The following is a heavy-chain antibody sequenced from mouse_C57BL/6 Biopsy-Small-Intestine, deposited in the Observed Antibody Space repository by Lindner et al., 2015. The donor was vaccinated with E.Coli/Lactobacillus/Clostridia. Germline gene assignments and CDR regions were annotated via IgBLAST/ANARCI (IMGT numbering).Heavy chain of an antibody. CDR1: GYSFTDYY. D-gene: IGHD1-1*01. CDR3: ARSYGSNWYFDV. Sequence: QLQESGPELVKPGASVKISCKASGYSFTDYYMNWVKQSNGKSLEWIGVIYPNYGTTSYNQIFKGKATLTVDQSSSTAYMQLNNLTSEDSAVYYCARSYGSNWYFDVWGTGTTVTVSS. V-gene: IGHV1-39*01. J-gene: IGHJ1*03. CDR2: IYPNYGTT.